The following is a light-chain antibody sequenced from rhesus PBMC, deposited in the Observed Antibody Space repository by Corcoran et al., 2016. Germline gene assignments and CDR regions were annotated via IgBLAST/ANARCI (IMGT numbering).Light chain of an antibody. J-gene: IGKJ4*01. CDR2: RAS. CDR3: LQYSSSPLT. CDR1: QSISSW. Sequence: DIQMTQSPSSLSASVGDTVTITCRASQSISSWLDWYQQKPGKAPKLLIYRASSLQSGVPSRFSGSGSATDFTLTISSLQPEDFATYYCLQYSSSPLTFGGGTKVEIK. V-gene: IGKV1-22*01.